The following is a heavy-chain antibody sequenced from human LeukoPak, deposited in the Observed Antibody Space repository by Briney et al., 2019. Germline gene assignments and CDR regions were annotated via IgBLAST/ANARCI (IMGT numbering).Heavy chain of an antibody. Sequence: GASVKVSCTASGYTFTGYYMHWVRQAPGQGLEWMGWINPNSGGTNYAQKFQGWVTMTRDTSISTAYMELSRLRSDDTAVYYCARGSGSNVDDAFDIWGQGTMVTVSS. CDR3: ARGSGSNVDDAFDI. V-gene: IGHV1-2*04. D-gene: IGHD6-19*01. CDR1: GYTFTGYY. CDR2: INPNSGGT. J-gene: IGHJ3*02.